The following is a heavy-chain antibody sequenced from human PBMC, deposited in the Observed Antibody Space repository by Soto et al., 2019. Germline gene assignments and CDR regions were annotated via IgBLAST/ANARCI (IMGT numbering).Heavy chain of an antibody. D-gene: IGHD3-3*01. CDR1: GYTFTSYG. V-gene: IGHV1-18*01. CDR3: AREIDGGTIFGVVPRMDV. J-gene: IGHJ6*02. CDR2: ISAYNGNT. Sequence: ASVQVSCKASGYTFTSYGISWVRQAPGQGLEWMGWISAYNGNTNYAQKLQGRVTMTTDTSTSTAYMELRSLRSDDTAVYYCAREIDGGTIFGVVPRMDVWGQGTTVTVSS.